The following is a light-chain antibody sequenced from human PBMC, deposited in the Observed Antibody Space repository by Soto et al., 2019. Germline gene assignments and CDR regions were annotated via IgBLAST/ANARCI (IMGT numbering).Light chain of an antibody. Sequence: EIVLTQSPGTLSLSPGERATLSCRASQSVSSGYLAWYQQKPGQAPRLLFYGASTRATGIPARFSGSASGTEFTLTISSLQSEDFAIYYCQQYNNWPLTFGGGTKV. CDR1: QSVSSGY. CDR2: GAS. J-gene: IGKJ4*01. V-gene: IGKV3-15*01. CDR3: QQYNNWPLT.